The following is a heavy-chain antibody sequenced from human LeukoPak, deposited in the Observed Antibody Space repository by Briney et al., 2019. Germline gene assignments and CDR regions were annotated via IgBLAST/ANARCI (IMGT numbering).Heavy chain of an antibody. CDR3: AVDPYGSGSSYFDY. CDR2: IYPGDSDT. CDR1: GYRFTNYW. V-gene: IGHV5-51*01. D-gene: IGHD3-10*01. Sequence: GETLKISCKGSGYRFTNYWIGWVRQMPGKGLEWMGIIYPGDSDTRYSPSFQGQVTISADKSISTAYLQWSSLKASDTAMYYCAVDPYGSGSSYFDYWGQGTLVTVSS. J-gene: IGHJ4*02.